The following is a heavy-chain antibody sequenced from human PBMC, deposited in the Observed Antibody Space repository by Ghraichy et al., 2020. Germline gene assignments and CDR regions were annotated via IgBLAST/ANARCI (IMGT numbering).Heavy chain of an antibody. V-gene: IGHV3-23*01. CDR1: GFTFSNSA. CDR2: IRGNGVKT. D-gene: IGHD6-19*01. Sequence: GGSLRLSCAAAGFTFSNSAMSWLRQAPGKGLEWVSAIRGNGVKTYYAASVKGRFTVSRDNSKNSVFLQMNSLRAEDTAAYYCARETDTTGWYSADYWGQGTLVTVSS. CDR3: ARETDTTGWYSADY. J-gene: IGHJ4*02.